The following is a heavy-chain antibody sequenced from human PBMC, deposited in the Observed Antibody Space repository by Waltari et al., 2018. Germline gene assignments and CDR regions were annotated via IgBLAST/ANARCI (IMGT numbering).Heavy chain of an antibody. CDR2: IIPIFGTA. D-gene: IGHD1-1*01. CDR3: ARDPGDGYNSNWFDP. CDR1: GGTFSSYA. J-gene: IGHJ5*02. Sequence: QVQLVQSGAEVKKPGSSVKVSCKASGGTFSSYAISWVRQAPGQGLEWMGGIIPIFGTANYAQKFQGRVTITAESTSTAYMELSSLRSEDTAVYYCARDPGDGYNSNWFDPWGQGTLVTVSS. V-gene: IGHV1-69*12.